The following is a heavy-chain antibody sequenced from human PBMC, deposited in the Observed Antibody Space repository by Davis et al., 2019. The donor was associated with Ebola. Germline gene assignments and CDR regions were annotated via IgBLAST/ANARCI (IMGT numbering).Heavy chain of an antibody. D-gene: IGHD3-22*01. Sequence: HSQTLSLTCAISGDSVSSGSTGWNWIRQSPSRGLEWLGRTYYTSKWFNDYAVSVKSRITVNPDTSKNQFSLQLDSVTPEDTAVYYCARGWLRSGLDYWGQGILVTVSS. CDR2: TYYTSKWFN. CDR3: ARGWLRSGLDY. CDR1: GDSVSSGSTG. V-gene: IGHV6-1*01. J-gene: IGHJ4*02.